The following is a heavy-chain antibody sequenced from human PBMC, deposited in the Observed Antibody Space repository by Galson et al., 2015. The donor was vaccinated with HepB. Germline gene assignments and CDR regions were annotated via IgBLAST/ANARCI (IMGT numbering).Heavy chain of an antibody. J-gene: IGHJ4*02. CDR3: ATVGSGWYFDY. V-gene: IGHV4-61*02. D-gene: IGHD6-19*01. CDR1: SDSISSGSYF. Sequence: QVQLQESGPGLVKPSQTLSLTCSVSSDSISSGSYFWSWIRQPAGKGLEWIGRINTSGSTNYNPALKSRATMSVDTSKNQFSLKLSSVTAADTAVYYCATVGSGWYFDYWGQGTLVTVSS. CDR2: INTSGST.